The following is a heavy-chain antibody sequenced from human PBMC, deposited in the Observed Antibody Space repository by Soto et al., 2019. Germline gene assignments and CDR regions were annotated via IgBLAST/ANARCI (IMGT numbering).Heavy chain of an antibody. V-gene: IGHV3-30-3*01. D-gene: IGHD6-19*01. CDR2: ISYDDGTNK. J-gene: IGHJ4*02. CDR3: ARSIAVAGTTEFDY. CDR1: GFTFSSFT. Sequence: QVQLVESGGGVVQPGRSLRLSCAASGFTFSSFTMHWVRQAPGKGLEWVAVISYDDGTNKDYADSVKGRFTISRDNPKNTLYLQMNSLRAEDTAVYYWARSIAVAGTTEFDYWGQGTLVTVSS.